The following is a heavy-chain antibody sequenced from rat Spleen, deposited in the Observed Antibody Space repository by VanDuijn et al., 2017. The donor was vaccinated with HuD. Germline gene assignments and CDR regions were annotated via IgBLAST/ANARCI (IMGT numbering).Heavy chain of an antibody. CDR1: GFTLSDYN. V-gene: IGHV5-7*01. CDR2: ISYGDSSGHSST. D-gene: IGHD1-10*01. Sequence: EVQLVGSGGGLVQPGRSLKLSCEVSGFTLSDYNMAWVRQAPTTGLEWVATISYGDSSGHSSTYYGDSVKGRLTLSRDNAESTLYLQMNSLRSEDTATYYCATRDNNYGYWGQGVMVTVSS. CDR3: ATRDNNYGY. J-gene: IGHJ2*01.